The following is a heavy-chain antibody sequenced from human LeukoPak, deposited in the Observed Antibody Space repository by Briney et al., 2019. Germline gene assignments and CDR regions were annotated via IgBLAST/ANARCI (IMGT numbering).Heavy chain of an antibody. CDR1: GGSISSSSYY. Sequence: PSETLSLTCTVSGGSISSSSYYWGWIRQPPGKGLEWIGSIYYNGSTYYNPSLKSRVTISVDTSKNQFSLKLSSVTAADTAVYYCARARLPDYWGQGTLVTVSS. J-gene: IGHJ4*02. V-gene: IGHV4-39*01. CDR3: ARARLPDY. CDR2: IYYNGST.